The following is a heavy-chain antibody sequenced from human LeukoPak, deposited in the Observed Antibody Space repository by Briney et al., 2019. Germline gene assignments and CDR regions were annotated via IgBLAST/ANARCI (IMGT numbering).Heavy chain of an antibody. J-gene: IGHJ4*02. CDR2: ISGSGGST. CDR3: AKAESSSWYFDY. V-gene: IGHV3-23*01. CDR1: EFTFSSYA. D-gene: IGHD6-13*01. Sequence: GGSLRLSCAASEFTFSSYAMSWVRQAPGKGLEWVSAISGSGGSTYYADSVKGRFTISRDNSKNTLYLQMNSLRAEDTAVYYCAKAESSSWYFDYWGQGTLVTVSS.